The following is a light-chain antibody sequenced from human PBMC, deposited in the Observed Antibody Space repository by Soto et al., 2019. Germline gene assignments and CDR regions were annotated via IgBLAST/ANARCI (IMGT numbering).Light chain of an antibody. CDR3: CSYVGGYSYV. CDR1: SSDVGDYNS. CDR2: DVS. V-gene: IGLV2-11*01. J-gene: IGLJ1*01. Sequence: QSVLTQPRSVSGSPGQSVTVSCIGTSSDVGDYNSVSWYQQHPGKAPKLMIYDVSKRPSGVPDRFSGSKSGYTASLTISGLQAEDEADYYCCSYVGGYSYVFGIGTKVTVL.